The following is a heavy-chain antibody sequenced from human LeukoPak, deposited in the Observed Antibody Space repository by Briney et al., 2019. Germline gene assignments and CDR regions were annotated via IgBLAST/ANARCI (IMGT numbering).Heavy chain of an antibody. D-gene: IGHD6-19*01. Sequence: GGSLRLSCAASGFTFSSYAMSWVRQAPGKGLEWVAVISYDGSNKYYADSVKGRFTISRDNSKNTLYLQMNSLRAEDTAVYYCARVMDSSGWYPFDYWGQGTLVTVSS. CDR1: GFTFSSYA. CDR2: ISYDGSNK. CDR3: ARVMDSSGWYPFDY. V-gene: IGHV3-30*03. J-gene: IGHJ4*02.